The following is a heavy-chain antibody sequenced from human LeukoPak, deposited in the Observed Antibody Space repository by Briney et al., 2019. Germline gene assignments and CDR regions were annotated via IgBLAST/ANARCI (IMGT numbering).Heavy chain of an antibody. CDR1: GGSISSGAYY. V-gene: IGHV4-30-4*08. D-gene: IGHD1-26*01. J-gene: IGHJ4*02. CDR2: IYYSGST. Sequence: SETLSLTCTVSGGSISSGAYYWSWIRQPPGKGLEWIGYIYYSGSTYYNPSLKSRVTISVDTSKNQFSLKLSSVTAADTAVYYCAREWEWELRRGAGYFDYWGQGTLVTVSS. CDR3: AREWEWELRRGAGYFDY.